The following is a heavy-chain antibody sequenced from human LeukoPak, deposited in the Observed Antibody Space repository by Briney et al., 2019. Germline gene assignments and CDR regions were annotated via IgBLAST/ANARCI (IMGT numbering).Heavy chain of an antibody. CDR3: ARGPNSSGWIYYFDY. CDR1: GFTFSHYE. V-gene: IGHV3-48*03. J-gene: IGHJ4*02. Sequence: GGSLRLSCAASGFTFSHYEMNWVRQAPGKGLKGLSYISSSASSIYYADSVKGRFTISRDNAKKSVYLQVNSLRAEDTAVYYCARGPNSSGWIYYFDYWGQGTLVTVSS. CDR2: ISSSASSI. D-gene: IGHD6-19*01.